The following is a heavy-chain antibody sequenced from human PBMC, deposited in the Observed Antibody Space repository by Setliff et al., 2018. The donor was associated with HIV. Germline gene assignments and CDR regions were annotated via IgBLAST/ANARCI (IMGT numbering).Heavy chain of an antibody. D-gene: IGHD3-3*01. Sequence: ASVKVSCKASGYTFTSYIINWIRQAPGQGLEWVGWISPSNGNTNYAQKLQGRVTMTTDTSTTTAYMELSSLRSEDTAVYYCARDADYDFWGGYPHYFDYWGQGTLVTVSS. CDR2: ISPSNGNT. V-gene: IGHV1-18*01. J-gene: IGHJ4*02. CDR3: ARDADYDFWGGYPHYFDY. CDR1: GYTFTSYI.